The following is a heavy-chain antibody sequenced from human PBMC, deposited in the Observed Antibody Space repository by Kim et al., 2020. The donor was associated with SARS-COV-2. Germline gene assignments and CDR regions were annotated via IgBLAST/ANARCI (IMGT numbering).Heavy chain of an antibody. CDR3: ARGGGENRIPFDTYPGHLDC. D-gene: IGHD3-9*01. CDR1: GEYFSVYS. V-gene: IGHV4-34*01. J-gene: IGHJ4*02. Sequence: SETLSLTCAVYGEYFSVYSWSWIRQSPGMGLEWLGEINRSGRTNFNPSLKNRVSLSLNTSKNQFSLRLTSVTDAETAIYFCARGGGENRIPFDTYPGHLDCWGQGSPVSVSS. CDR2: INRSGRT.